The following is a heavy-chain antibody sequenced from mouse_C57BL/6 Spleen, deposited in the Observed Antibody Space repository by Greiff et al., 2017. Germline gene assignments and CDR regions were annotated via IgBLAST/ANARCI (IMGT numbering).Heavy chain of an antibody. CDR1: GFTFSSYA. Sequence: EVQGVESGEGLVKPGGSLKLSCAASGFTFSSYAMSWVRQTPEKRLEWVAYISSGGDYIYYADTVKGRFTISRDNARNTLYLHKSSLKSEDTAVYYSTSVITTVVSDYWGQGTTLTVSS. D-gene: IGHD1-1*01. V-gene: IGHV5-9-1*02. CDR3: TSVITTVVSDY. J-gene: IGHJ2*01. CDR2: ISSGGDYI.